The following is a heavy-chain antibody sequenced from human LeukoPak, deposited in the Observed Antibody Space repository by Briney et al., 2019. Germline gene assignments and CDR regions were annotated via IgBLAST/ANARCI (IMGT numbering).Heavy chain of an antibody. Sequence: SETLSLTCAVSGGSISSSNWWSWFRQPPGEGLEWIGSIYHSDSTYYNPSLKSRVTVSIDTSNNQFSLELRSVTAADTAVYYCAKNPLGHAFDIWGQGTMVTVSS. CDR3: AKNPLGHAFDI. D-gene: IGHD3-10*01. J-gene: IGHJ3*02. CDR1: GGSISSSNW. V-gene: IGHV4-4*02. CDR2: IYHSDST.